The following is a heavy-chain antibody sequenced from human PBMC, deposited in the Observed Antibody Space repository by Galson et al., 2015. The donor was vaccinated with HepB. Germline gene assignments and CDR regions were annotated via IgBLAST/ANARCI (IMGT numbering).Heavy chain of an antibody. Sequence: LSLTCTVSGGSVSSGSYYWSWIRQPPGKGLEWIGYIYYSGSTNYNPSLKSRVTISVDTSKNQFSLKLSSVTAADTAVYYCASLILDSSGYMDYFDYWGQGTLVTVSS. J-gene: IGHJ4*02. V-gene: IGHV4-61*01. CDR2: IYYSGST. CDR3: ASLILDSSGYMDYFDY. D-gene: IGHD3-22*01. CDR1: GGSVSSGSYY.